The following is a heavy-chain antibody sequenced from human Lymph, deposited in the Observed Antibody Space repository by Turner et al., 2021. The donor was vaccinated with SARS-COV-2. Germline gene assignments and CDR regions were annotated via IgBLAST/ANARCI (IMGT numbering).Heavy chain of an antibody. CDR1: GYTFTGSY. CDR2: INPNSGGT. Sequence: QVQLVQSGAEVKKPGASVKVSCKASGYTFTGSYMHWVRQAPGQGLEWMGWINPNSGGTNYAQKFQGRVTMTRDTSISAAYMELSRLRSDDTAVYYCARDVERYNDFWSGYSGGYGMDVWGQGITVTVSS. J-gene: IGHJ6*02. CDR3: ARDVERYNDFWSGYSGGYGMDV. V-gene: IGHV1-2*02. D-gene: IGHD3-3*01.